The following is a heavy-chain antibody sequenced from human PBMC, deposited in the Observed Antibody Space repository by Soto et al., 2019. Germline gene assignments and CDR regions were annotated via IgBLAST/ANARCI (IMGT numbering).Heavy chain of an antibody. D-gene: IGHD1-26*01. CDR3: ARDSGSSYYYYYGMDV. J-gene: IGHJ6*02. Sequence: QVQLQETGPGLVKPSETLSLTCTVSGGSIGSHYWTWIRQPPGQGLEWIGYIYHSGRTNYNPSLKSRVTLSVDTSKNQFSLKLNSVTAADTAVYYCARDSGSSYYYYYGMDVWGQGTTVTVSS. V-gene: IGHV4-59*11. CDR2: IYHSGRT. CDR1: GGSIGSHY.